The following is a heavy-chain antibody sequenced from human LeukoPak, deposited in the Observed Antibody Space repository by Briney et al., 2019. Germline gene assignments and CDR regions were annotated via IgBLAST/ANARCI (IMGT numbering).Heavy chain of an antibody. Sequence: GASVKVFCKASGYTFTSHGITWVRQAPGQGPEWMGWIRPSTGDTDYALNLQGRVTLTTDTSTSTAYMELRSLRSDDTAVYYCARVRDYLFDYWGQGTLVTVSS. CDR1: GYTFTSHG. D-gene: IGHD2/OR15-2a*01. J-gene: IGHJ4*02. CDR2: IRPSTGDT. V-gene: IGHV1-18*01. CDR3: ARVRDYLFDY.